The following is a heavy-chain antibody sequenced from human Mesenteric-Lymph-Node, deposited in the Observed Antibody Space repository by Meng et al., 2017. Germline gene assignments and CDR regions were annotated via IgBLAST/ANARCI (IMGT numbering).Heavy chain of an antibody. CDR2: VRDKANNYAT. CDR3: GSGNYFDY. Sequence: EVQLVDSGGGWVQPGGSLKLSCAASWFTFSGSAMHWVRQASGKGLEWVGRVRDKANNYATSYAESVKGRFTISRDDSRNTAYLQMDSLKTEDTAVYYCGSGNYFDYWGQGTLVTVSS. J-gene: IGHJ4*02. D-gene: IGHD1-26*01. CDR1: WFTFSGSA. V-gene: IGHV3-73*01.